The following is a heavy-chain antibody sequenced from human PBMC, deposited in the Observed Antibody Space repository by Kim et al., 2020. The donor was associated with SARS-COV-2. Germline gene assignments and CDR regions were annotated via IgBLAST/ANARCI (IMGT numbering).Heavy chain of an antibody. V-gene: IGHV3-15*01. Sequence: GGSLRLSCAASGFTFSNAWMSWVRQAPGKGLEWVGRIKSKTDGGTTDYAAPVKGRFTISRDDSKNTLYLQMNSLKTEDTAVYYCTSPPIGWYYPTDYWGQGTLVTVSS. CDR3: TSPPIGWYYPTDY. J-gene: IGHJ4*02. D-gene: IGHD6-19*01. CDR2: IKSKTDGGTT. CDR1: GFTFSNAW.